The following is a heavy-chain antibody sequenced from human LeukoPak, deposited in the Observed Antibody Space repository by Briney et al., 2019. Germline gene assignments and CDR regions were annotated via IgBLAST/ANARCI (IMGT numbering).Heavy chain of an antibody. CDR1: GGTFSSYA. CDR3: ARVLSVGGAHYYYYMDV. J-gene: IGHJ6*03. CDR2: IIPIFGTA. V-gene: IGHV1-69*13. Sequence: ASVKVSCKASGGTFSSYAISWVRQAPGQGLEWMGGIIPIFGTANYAQKFQGRVTITADESTSTAYMELSSLRSEDTAVYYCARVLSVGGAHYYYYMDVWGKGTTVTVSS. D-gene: IGHD3-16*01.